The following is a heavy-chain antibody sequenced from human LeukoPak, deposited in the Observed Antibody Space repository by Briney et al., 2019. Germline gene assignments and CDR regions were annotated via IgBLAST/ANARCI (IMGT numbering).Heavy chain of an antibody. CDR2: IYYSGST. D-gene: IGHD1-26*01. Sequence: SETLSLTCAVSGGSISSSNWWSWVRQPPGKGLGWIGSIYYSGSTYYNPSLKSRVTISVDTSKNQFSLKLSSVTAADTAVYYCASGSYLFLIDYWGQGTLVTVSS. J-gene: IGHJ4*02. CDR3: ASGSYLFLIDY. CDR1: GGSISSSNW. V-gene: IGHV4-4*02.